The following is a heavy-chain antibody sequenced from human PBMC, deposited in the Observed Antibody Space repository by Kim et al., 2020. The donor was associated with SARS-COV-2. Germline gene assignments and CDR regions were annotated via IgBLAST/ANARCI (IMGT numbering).Heavy chain of an antibody. D-gene: IGHD5-18*01. V-gene: IGHV4-31*03. J-gene: IGHJ4*02. CDR2: IYYSGST. Sequence: SETLSLTCTVSGGSISSGGYYWSWIRQHPGKGLEWIGYIYYSGSTYYNPSLKSRVTISVDTSKNQFSLKLSSVTAADTAVYYCARGEHTAIFLDYWGQGTLVTVSS. CDR3: ARGEHTAIFLDY. CDR1: GGSISSGGYY.